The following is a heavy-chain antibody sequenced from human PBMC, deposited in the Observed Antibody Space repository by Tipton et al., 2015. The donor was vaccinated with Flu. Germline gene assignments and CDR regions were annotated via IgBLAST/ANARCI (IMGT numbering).Heavy chain of an antibody. J-gene: IGHJ3*02. Sequence: QLVQSGGGLVQPGGSLRLSCAASGFTVSSNYMSWVRQAPGKGLEWVSVIYSGGSTYYADSVKGRFTISRDNSKNTLYLQMNSLRAEDTAVYYCASADYGDYGFAFDTWGQGTMVTVSS. D-gene: IGHD4-17*01. CDR1: GFTVSSNY. CDR3: ASADYGDYGFAFDT. V-gene: IGHV3-66*02. CDR2: IYSGGST.